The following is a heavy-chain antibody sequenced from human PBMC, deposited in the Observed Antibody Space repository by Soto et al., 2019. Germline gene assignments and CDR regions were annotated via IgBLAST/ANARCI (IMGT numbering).Heavy chain of an antibody. CDR2: INPNSGAT. V-gene: IGHV1-2*02. Sequence: ASVKVSCKASGYTFTDYYMHWVRQAPGQGLEWMGWINPNSGATSYAQRFQGRVAMTRDTSISTAYMELSRLTSDDTAVYYCAREGGDIVQMVYALPWYWGQGTLVTVSS. CDR3: AREGGDIVQMVYALPWY. CDR1: GYTFTDYY. J-gene: IGHJ4*02. D-gene: IGHD2-8*01.